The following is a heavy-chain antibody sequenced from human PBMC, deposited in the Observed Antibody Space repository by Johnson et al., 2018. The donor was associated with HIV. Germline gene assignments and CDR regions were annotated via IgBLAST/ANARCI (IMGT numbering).Heavy chain of an antibody. Sequence: VQLMESGGGLIQPGGSLRLSCAASGFSVSSNYMSWVRQAPGKGLEWVSVIFSGGSTYYADSVNGRFTISRDNSKNTLYLQMNSLRAEDTALYYCARACREGYTCDAFDIWGQGTMVTVSS. J-gene: IGHJ3*02. D-gene: IGHD5-24*01. CDR3: ARACREGYTCDAFDI. CDR2: IFSGGST. CDR1: GFSVSSNY. V-gene: IGHV3-53*01.